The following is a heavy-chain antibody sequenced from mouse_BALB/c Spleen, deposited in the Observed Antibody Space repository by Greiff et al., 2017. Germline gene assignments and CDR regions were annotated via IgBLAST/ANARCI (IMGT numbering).Heavy chain of an antibody. Sequence: VQLQQPGAELVRPGASVKLSCKASGYTFTSYWINWVKQRPGQGLEWIGNIYPSDSYTNYNQKFKDKATLTVDKSSSTAYMQLSSPTSEDSAVYYCTRGVPFDYWGQGTTLTVSS. J-gene: IGHJ2*01. V-gene: IGHV1-69*02. CDR3: TRGVPFDY. D-gene: IGHD5-1*01. CDR2: IYPSDSYT. CDR1: GYTFTSYW.